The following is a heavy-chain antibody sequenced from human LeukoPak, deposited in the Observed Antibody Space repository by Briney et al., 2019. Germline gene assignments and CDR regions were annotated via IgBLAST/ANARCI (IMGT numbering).Heavy chain of an antibody. J-gene: IGHJ3*02. CDR3: ARSKSWYDAFDI. D-gene: IGHD2-15*01. V-gene: IGHV3-7*04. CDR2: IKQDETEK. CDR1: GFTISTYW. Sequence: PGGSLRLSCAASGFTISTYWMSWVRQAPGKGLEWVANIKQDETEKFSVDSVKGRFTISRDNAKNSLYLQMNRLRAEDTAVYYCARSKSWYDAFDIWGQGTKVTVSA.